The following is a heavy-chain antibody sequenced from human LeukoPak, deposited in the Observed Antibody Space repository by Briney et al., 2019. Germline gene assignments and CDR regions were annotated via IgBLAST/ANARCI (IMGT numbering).Heavy chain of an antibody. CDR1: GFSFSSYY. CDR3: ARGQSAFDI. CDR2: ISSSGNYI. V-gene: IGHV3-21*01. Sequence: GGSLRLSCAASGFSFSSYYMDWVRQAPGKGLEWVSSISSSGNYIYYADSVKGRFTISRDNAKNSLFLQMNSLRAEDTAAYYCARGQSAFDIWGQGTMVTVSS. J-gene: IGHJ3*02.